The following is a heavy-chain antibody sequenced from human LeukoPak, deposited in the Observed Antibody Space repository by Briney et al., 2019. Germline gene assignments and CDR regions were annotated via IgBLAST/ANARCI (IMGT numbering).Heavy chain of an antibody. J-gene: IGHJ4*02. V-gene: IGHV4-59*08. CDR3: ARHRVLWFGELYSYPYYFDY. CDR1: GGSISSYY. CDR2: IYYSGST. Sequence: PSETLSLTCTVSGGSISSYYWSWIRQPPGKGLEWIGYIYYSGSTNYNPSLKSRVTISVDTSKNQFSLKLSSVTAADTAVYYCARHRVLWFGELYSYPYYFDYWGQGTLVTVSS. D-gene: IGHD3-10*01.